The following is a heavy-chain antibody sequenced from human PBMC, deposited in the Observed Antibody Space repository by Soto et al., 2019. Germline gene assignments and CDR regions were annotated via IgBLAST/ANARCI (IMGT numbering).Heavy chain of an antibody. CDR2: ISSSSSYI. CDR1: GFTFSSYS. V-gene: IGHV3-21*01. CDR3: ARERYSGYDASYGRQFDC. Sequence: GGSLRLSCAASGFTFSSYSMNWVRQAPGKGLEWVSSISSSSSYIYYADSVKGRFTISRDNAKNSLYLQMNSLRAEDTAVYYCARERYSGYDASYGRQFDCWGQGTLVTVSS. J-gene: IGHJ4*02. D-gene: IGHD5-12*01.